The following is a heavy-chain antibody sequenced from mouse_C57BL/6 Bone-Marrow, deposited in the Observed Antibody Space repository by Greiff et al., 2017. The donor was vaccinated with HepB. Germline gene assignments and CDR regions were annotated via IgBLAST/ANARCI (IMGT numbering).Heavy chain of an antibody. J-gene: IGHJ4*01. CDR1: GYTFTDYN. D-gene: IGHD1-1*01. CDR3: ARERRGRYAMDY. CDR2: INPNNGVT. V-gene: IGHV1-22*01. Sequence: VQLKESGPELVKPGASVKMSCKASGYTFTDYNMHWVKQSHGKSLEWIGYINPNNGVTSYNQKFKGKATLTVNKSSSTAYMELRSLTSEDSAVYYCARERRGRYAMDYWGQGTSVTVSS.